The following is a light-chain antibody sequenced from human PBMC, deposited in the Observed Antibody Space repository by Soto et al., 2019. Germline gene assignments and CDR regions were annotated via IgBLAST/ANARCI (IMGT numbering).Light chain of an antibody. CDR2: KAS. V-gene: IGKV1-5*03. CDR1: QSISSW. J-gene: IGKJ3*01. CDR3: QQYNSYSPLFT. Sequence: DIQMTQSPSTLSASVGDRVTITCRASQSISSWLAWYQQKPGKAPKLLIYKASSLESGVPSRFSGSGSGTEFTLTISSLQPDDFATYYCQQYNSYSPLFTFGPGTKVEIK.